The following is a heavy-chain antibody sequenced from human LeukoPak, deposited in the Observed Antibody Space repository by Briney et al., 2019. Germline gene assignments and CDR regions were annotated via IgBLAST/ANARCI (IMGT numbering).Heavy chain of an antibody. CDR2: INPNSGGT. D-gene: IGHD5-24*01. Sequence: ASVKVSCKASGYTFTGYYMHWVRQAPGQGLEWMGWINPNSGGTNYAQKFQGGVTMTRDTSISTAYMELSRLRSDDTAVYYCARLREMATGHFQHWGQGTLVTVSS. CDR3: ARLREMATGHFQH. V-gene: IGHV1-2*02. CDR1: GYTFTGYY. J-gene: IGHJ1*01.